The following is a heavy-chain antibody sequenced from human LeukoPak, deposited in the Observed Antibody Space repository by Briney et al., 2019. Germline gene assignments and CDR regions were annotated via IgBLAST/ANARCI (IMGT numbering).Heavy chain of an antibody. Sequence: ASVKVSCKTSGYIFTNYGVSWVRQAPGQGLEWMGWISAYNGNTNYAQKLQGRVTMTTDTSTSTAYMELRSLRSDDTAVYYCARGPDSGCHDYWGQGTLVTVSS. CDR3: ARGPDSGCHDY. CDR2: ISAYNGNT. D-gene: IGHD6-19*01. CDR1: GYIFTNYG. V-gene: IGHV1-18*01. J-gene: IGHJ4*02.